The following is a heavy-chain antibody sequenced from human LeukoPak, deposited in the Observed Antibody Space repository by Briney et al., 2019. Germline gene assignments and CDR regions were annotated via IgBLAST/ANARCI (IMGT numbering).Heavy chain of an antibody. J-gene: IGHJ3*02. D-gene: IGHD1-14*01. CDR2: IYYSGTT. CDR3: ARTNQISETAFDI. CDR1: GGSISFYY. Sequence: SETLSLTCTVSGGSISFYYWSWIRQPPGKGLEWIGYIYYSGTTNHNPSLKSRVTISVDTSKNQFSLKLSSVTAADTAVYYSARTNQISETAFDIWGQGTMVIVSS. V-gene: IGHV4-59*01.